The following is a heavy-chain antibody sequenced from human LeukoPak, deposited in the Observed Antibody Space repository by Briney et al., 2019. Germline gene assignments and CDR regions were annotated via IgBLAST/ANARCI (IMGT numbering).Heavy chain of an antibody. D-gene: IGHD1-26*01. CDR2: ISGSGGKT. J-gene: IGHJ3*02. CDR1: GFSFSSSP. V-gene: IGHV3-21*01. Sequence: KPGGSLRLPCAASGFSFSSSPMSWVRQDPGRGLEWVSSISGSGGKTYYADSVKGRFTSSRDNAKKSLYLQMNSLRAEDTAVYYCAREKVPYSGSYYAFDIWGQGTMVTVSS. CDR3: AREKVPYSGSYYAFDI.